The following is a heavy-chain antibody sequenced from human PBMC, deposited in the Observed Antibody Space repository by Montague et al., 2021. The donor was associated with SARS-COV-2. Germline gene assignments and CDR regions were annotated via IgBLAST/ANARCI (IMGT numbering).Heavy chain of an antibody. J-gene: IGHJ3*02. V-gene: IGHV4-39*07. CDR3: AKDGEALAWGTFDI. Sequence: SETLSLTCTVSRDSIGSHIYFWAWIRQPPGKGLEWIGSVDYSGLTFYNPSLESRVTISVDTSKKQFSLKVNSVTAADTAVYYCAKDGEALAWGTFDIWGQGTMVTVSS. CDR1: RDSIGSHIYF. CDR2: VDYSGLT. D-gene: IGHD3-10*01.